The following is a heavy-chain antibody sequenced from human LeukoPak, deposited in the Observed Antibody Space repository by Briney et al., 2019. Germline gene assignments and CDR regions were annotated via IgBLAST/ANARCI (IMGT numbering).Heavy chain of an antibody. CDR2: ISSSSSTI. D-gene: IGHD2-15*01. Sequence: PGGSLRLSCAASGFTFSSYSMNWVRQAPGKGLEWVSYISSSSSTIYYADSVKGRFTISRDNAKNSLYLQMNSLRAEDTAVYYCAREVFEPLPGYYYYYMDVWGKGTTVTVSS. CDR1: GFTFSSYS. CDR3: AREVFEPLPGYYYYYMDV. J-gene: IGHJ6*03. V-gene: IGHV3-48*01.